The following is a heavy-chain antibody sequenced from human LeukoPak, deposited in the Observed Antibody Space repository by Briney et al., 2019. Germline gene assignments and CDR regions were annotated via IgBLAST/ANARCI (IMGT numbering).Heavy chain of an antibody. V-gene: IGHV4-4*07. Sequence: SETLSLTCTVSGGSFSSYYWSWIRQPAGKGLEWIGRIYSSGSTNYNPSLKSRVTMSVDTSKNQFSLKLSSVTAADTAVYYCARANCSGGSCYYFYYMDVWGKGTTVTVSS. D-gene: IGHD2-15*01. CDR1: GGSFSSYY. CDR3: ARANCSGGSCYYFYYMDV. J-gene: IGHJ6*03. CDR2: IYSSGST.